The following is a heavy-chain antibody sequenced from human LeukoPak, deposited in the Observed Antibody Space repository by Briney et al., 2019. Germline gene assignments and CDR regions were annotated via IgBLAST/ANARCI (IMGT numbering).Heavy chain of an antibody. CDR2: IYYSGST. J-gene: IGHJ3*02. CDR3: ARMPLYYYDSSGCYCDPTCDDAFDI. D-gene: IGHD3-22*01. Sequence: SETLSLTCTVSGGSISSYYWSRIRQPPGKGLEWIGSIYYSGSTNYNPSLKSRVTISVDTSKNQFSLKLSSVTAADTAVYYCARMPLYYYDSSGCYCDPTCDDAFDIWGQGTMVTVSS. CDR1: GGSISSYY. V-gene: IGHV4-59*01.